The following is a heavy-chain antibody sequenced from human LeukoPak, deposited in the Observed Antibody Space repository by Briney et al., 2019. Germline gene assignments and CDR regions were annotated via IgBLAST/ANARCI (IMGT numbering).Heavy chain of an antibody. D-gene: IGHD1-26*01. CDR1: GYTFTSYA. CDR2: ISAGNGNT. J-gene: IGHJ4*02. V-gene: IGHV1-3*01. CDR3: ARDSGSGSNDY. Sequence: ASVTVSCTASGYTFTSYAIHWVRQALGQRLEWMGWISAGNGNTKYSQNFQGRVTFISNTSATTAFMELSSLRSEDAAVYYCARDSGSGSNDYWGQGTLATVSS.